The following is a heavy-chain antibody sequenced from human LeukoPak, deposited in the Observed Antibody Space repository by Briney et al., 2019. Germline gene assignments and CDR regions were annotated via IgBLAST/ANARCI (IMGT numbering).Heavy chain of an antibody. CDR1: GGSISSGDYY. CDR2: IYYSGST. D-gene: IGHD3-10*01. Sequence: PSETLSLTCTVSGGSISSGDYYWSWIRQPPGKGLEWIGYIYYSGSTYYNPSLKSRVTISVDTSKNQFSLKLSSVTAADTAVYYCARGGWGFGELAHFDYWGQGTLVTVSS. V-gene: IGHV4-30-4*08. J-gene: IGHJ4*02. CDR3: ARGGWGFGELAHFDY.